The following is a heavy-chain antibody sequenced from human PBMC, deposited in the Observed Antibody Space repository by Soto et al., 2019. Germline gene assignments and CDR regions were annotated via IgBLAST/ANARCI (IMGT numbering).Heavy chain of an antibody. Sequence: SETLSLTCTVSGGSISSYYWSWIRQPPGKGLEWIGYIYYSGSTNYNPSLKSRATISLDTSKNQFSLKLSSVTAADTAVYYCARQGPASILNTWFDPWGQGTLVTVSS. CDR3: ARQGPASILNTWFDP. J-gene: IGHJ5*02. CDR1: GGSISSYY. CDR2: IYYSGST. V-gene: IGHV4-59*01. D-gene: IGHD2-2*01.